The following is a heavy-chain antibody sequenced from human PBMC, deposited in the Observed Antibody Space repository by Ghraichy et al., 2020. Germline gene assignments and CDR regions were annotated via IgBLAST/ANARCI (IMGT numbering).Heavy chain of an antibody. V-gene: IGHV3-23*01. CDR1: GFTFSSYA. J-gene: IGHJ4*02. CDR2: ISGSGGST. Sequence: LSLTCAASGFTFSSYAMSWVRQAPGKGLEWVSAISGSGGSTYYADSVKGRFTISRDNSKNTLYLQMNSLRAEDTAVYYCAKGLRFLELGEDYWGQGTLVTVSS. D-gene: IGHD3-3*01. CDR3: AKGLRFLELGEDY.